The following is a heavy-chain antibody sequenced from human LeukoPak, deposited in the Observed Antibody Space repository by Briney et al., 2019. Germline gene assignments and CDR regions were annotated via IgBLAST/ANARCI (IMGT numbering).Heavy chain of an antibody. CDR1: GSTFSDYY. CDR2: ISSSGSTI. Sequence: PGGSLRLSCAASGSTFSDYYMSWIRQAPGKGLEWVSYISSSGSTIYYADSVKGRFTISRDNAKNSLYLQMNSLRAEDTAVYYCTVGSYYYDSSGYYAELNDYWGQGTLVTVSS. J-gene: IGHJ4*02. CDR3: TVGSYYYDSSGYYAELNDY. D-gene: IGHD3-22*01. V-gene: IGHV3-11*04.